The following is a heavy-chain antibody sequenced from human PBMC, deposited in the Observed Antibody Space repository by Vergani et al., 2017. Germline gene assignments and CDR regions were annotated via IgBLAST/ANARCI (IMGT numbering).Heavy chain of an antibody. CDR1: GFTLSSHA. D-gene: IGHD2-8*01. V-gene: IGHV3-33*01. CDR2: IWYDGSKE. CDR3: ARSGYCAHGVCYMTYYYYMDV. J-gene: IGHJ6*03. Sequence: VHLVESGGDLVQPGRSLRLSCAGSGFTLSSHAMHWVRQAPGKGLEWVAFIWYDGSKEYYADSVKGRFTISRDNSKNTLYLQMNNLRAADTAVYYCARSGYCAHGVCYMTYYYYMDVWGKGTAVTVSS.